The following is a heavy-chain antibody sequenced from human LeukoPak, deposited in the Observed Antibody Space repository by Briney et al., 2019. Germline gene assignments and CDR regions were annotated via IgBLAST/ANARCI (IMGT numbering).Heavy chain of an antibody. CDR3: ARDADQYIQLWLPFDY. CDR1: GYTFTSYG. CDR2: ISAYNGNT. Sequence: ASVKVSCKASGYTFTSYGISWVRQAPGQGLEWMGWISAYNGNTNYAQKLQGRVTMTTDTSTSTAYMELRSLRSDDTAVYYCARDADQYIQLWLPFDYWGQGTLVTASS. V-gene: IGHV1-18*01. D-gene: IGHD5-18*01. J-gene: IGHJ4*02.